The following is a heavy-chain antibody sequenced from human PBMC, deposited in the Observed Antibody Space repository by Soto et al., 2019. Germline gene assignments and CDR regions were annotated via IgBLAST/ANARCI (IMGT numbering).Heavy chain of an antibody. CDR1: GVTFNTYA. Sequence: QVQLVESGGGVVQPGRSLRLSCAASGVTFNTYAMHWVRQAPGKGLERVAVISYDGSNKYYAASVKGRFYIYRDNSKNTEYLQTNSLRPEDTGVYYCARGSVGATYYYHGLDVWGQGTTVTVSS. CDR2: ISYDGSNK. CDR3: ARGSVGATYYYHGLDV. J-gene: IGHJ6*02. V-gene: IGHV3-30-3*01. D-gene: IGHD3-10*01.